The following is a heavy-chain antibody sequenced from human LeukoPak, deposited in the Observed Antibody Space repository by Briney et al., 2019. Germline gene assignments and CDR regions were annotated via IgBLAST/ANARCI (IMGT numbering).Heavy chain of an antibody. CDR3: ARSGIYDYVWGSYRYPFDY. CDR2: IYYSGST. J-gene: IGHJ4*02. Sequence: PSETLSLTCTVSGGSISSYYWSWIRQPPGKRLEWIGYIYYSGSTDYNPSLKSRVTISVDTSKNQFSLKLSSVTAADTAVYYCARSGIYDYVWGSYRYPFDYWGQGTLVTVSS. D-gene: IGHD3-16*02. V-gene: IGHV4-59*01. CDR1: GGSISSYY.